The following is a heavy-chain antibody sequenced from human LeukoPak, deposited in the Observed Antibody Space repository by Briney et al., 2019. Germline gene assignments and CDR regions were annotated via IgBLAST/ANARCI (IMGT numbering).Heavy chain of an antibody. CDR1: GGSISSSSYY. Sequence: PSETLSLTCTVSGGSISSSSYYWGWIRQPPGKGLEWIGSIYYSGSTYYNPSLKSRVTISVDTSKNQFSLKLSSVTAADTAVYYCAREDIVVVPAAHTLDYWGQGTLVTVSS. V-gene: IGHV4-39*02. CDR3: AREDIVVVPAAHTLDY. D-gene: IGHD2-2*01. J-gene: IGHJ4*02. CDR2: IYYSGST.